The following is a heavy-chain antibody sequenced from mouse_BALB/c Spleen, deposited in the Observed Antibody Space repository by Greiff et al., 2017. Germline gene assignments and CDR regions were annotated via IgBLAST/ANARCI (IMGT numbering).Heavy chain of an antibody. D-gene: IGHD1-2*01. V-gene: IGHV2-6-7*01. CDR2: IWGDGST. J-gene: IGHJ4*01. CDR3: ARDQGLRPYYYAMDY. Sequence: QVQLQQSGPGLVAPSQSLSITCTVSGFSLTGYGVNWVRQPPGKGLEWLGMIWGDGSTDYNSALKSRLSISKDNSKSQVFLKMNSLQTDDTARYYWARDQGLRPYYYAMDYWGQGTSVTVSS. CDR1: GFSLTGYG.